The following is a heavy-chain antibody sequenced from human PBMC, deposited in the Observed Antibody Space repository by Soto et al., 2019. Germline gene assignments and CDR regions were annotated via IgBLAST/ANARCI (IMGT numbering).Heavy chain of an antibody. CDR2: IYTSGST. V-gene: IGHV4-4*07. CDR1: GGSISSYY. Sequence: QVQLQESGPGLGKPSETLSLTCTVSGGSISSYYWSWIRQPAGKGLEWIGRIYTSGSTNYHPSLKGRVPTSVDTSKDQCSLKLSSVTAADTAVYYCARVRRTGFTDYWGQATLVTVSS. D-gene: IGHD4-17*01. CDR3: ARVRRTGFTDY. J-gene: IGHJ4*02.